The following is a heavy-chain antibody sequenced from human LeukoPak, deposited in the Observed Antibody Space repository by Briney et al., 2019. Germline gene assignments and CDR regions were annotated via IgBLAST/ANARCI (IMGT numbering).Heavy chain of an antibody. D-gene: IGHD3-22*01. J-gene: IGHJ3*02. CDR3: AKGYYYDSSEARPHAFDI. Sequence: GGSLRLFCAASGFTFSSYAMSWVRQAPGKGLEWVSVISGSGGSTDYADSVKGRFTISRDNSKNTLYLQMNSLRAEDTAVYYCAKGYYYDSSEARPHAFDIWGQGTMVTVSS. CDR1: GFTFSSYA. CDR2: ISGSGGST. V-gene: IGHV3-23*01.